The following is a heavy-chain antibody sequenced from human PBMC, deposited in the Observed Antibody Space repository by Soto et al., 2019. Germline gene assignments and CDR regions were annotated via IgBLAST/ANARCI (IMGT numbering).Heavy chain of an antibody. Sequence: QVQLVQSGAEVKKPGSSVKVSCKASGGTFSSYVISWVRQAPGQGLEWMGGIIPIFGTANYAQKFQGRVTITPDESTITAYMELSSLRSEDTAVYYCAREPHTLTTQSGDPNYFDYWGQGTLVTVSS. J-gene: IGHJ4*02. CDR2: IIPIFGTA. CDR1: GGTFSSYV. D-gene: IGHD4-17*01. CDR3: AREPHTLTTQSGDPNYFDY. V-gene: IGHV1-69*05.